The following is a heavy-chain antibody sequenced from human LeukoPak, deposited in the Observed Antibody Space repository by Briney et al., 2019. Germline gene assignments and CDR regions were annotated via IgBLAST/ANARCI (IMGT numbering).Heavy chain of an antibody. V-gene: IGHV1-18*01. CDR2: ISAYNGNT. Sequence: RASVKVSCKASGYTFTSYGISWVRQAPGQGLEWMGWISAYNGNTNYAQKLQGRVTMTTDTSMSTAYMELRSLRSDDTAVYYCARTRPPNYYDSRGMGPYYFDYWGQGTLVTVSS. J-gene: IGHJ4*02. CDR3: ARTRPPNYYDSRGMGPYYFDY. CDR1: GYTFTSYG. D-gene: IGHD3-22*01.